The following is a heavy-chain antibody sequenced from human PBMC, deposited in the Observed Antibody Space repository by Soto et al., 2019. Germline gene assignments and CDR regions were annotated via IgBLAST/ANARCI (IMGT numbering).Heavy chain of an antibody. CDR3: AKDLTGSTRYSSGSTDY. CDR2: IKTDGSST. J-gene: IGHJ4*02. Sequence: GGSLRLSCAASGFTFSGYWMHWVRQAPGKGLVWVSGIKTDGSSTRYADSVKGRFTISRDNAKSTLYLQMNSLRAEDTAVYYCAKDLTGSTRYSSGSTDYWGPGTLVTLSS. D-gene: IGHD6-19*01. V-gene: IGHV3-74*01. CDR1: GFTFSGYW.